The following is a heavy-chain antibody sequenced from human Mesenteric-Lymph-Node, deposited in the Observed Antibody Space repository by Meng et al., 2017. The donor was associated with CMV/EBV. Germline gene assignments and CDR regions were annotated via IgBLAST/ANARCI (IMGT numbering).Heavy chain of an antibody. D-gene: IGHD1-1*01. CDR3: ARTYNAAFDN. Sequence: TCTFSGFSVATSGVGVGWIRQHPGKALEWLVLIYWDDDKRYSPSLKSRLTITKDTSKNQVVLTMTNMDPVDTATYYCARTYNAAFDNWGQGTLVTVSS. V-gene: IGHV2-5*02. CDR2: IYWDDDK. J-gene: IGHJ4*02. CDR1: GFSVATSGVG.